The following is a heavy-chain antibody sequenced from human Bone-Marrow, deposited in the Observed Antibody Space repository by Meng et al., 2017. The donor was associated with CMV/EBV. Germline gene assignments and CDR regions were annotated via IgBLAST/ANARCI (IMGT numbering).Heavy chain of an antibody. CDR1: GFTFSSYE. V-gene: IGHV3-9*01. CDR3: ARFEGGWFDP. J-gene: IGHJ5*02. D-gene: IGHD3-16*01. Sequence: SLMIPCAASGFTFSSYEMNWVRQAPGKGLEWVSGISWNSGSIGYADSVKGRFTISRDNSKNTLYLQMNSLRAEDTAVYYCARFEGGWFDPWGQGTLVTVSS. CDR2: ISWNSGSI.